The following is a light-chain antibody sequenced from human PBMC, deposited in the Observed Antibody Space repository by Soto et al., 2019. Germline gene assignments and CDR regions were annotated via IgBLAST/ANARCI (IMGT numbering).Light chain of an antibody. J-gene: IGLJ2*01. CDR3: SSYAGTNTDVI. V-gene: IGLV2-8*01. Sequence: QSALTQPPSASGSPGQSVTISCTGTSSDVGGYVYVSWYQQYPGRAPKLMIYEVNKRPSGVPDRFSGSKSGNTASLTVSGLQAEDEADYYCSSYAGTNTDVIFGGGTQLTVL. CDR1: SSDVGGYVY. CDR2: EVN.